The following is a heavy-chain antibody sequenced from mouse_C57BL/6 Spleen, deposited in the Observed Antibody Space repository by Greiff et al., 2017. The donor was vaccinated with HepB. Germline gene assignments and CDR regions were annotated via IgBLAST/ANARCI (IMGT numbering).Heavy chain of an antibody. CDR1: GFTFSDYY. V-gene: IGHV5-12*01. Sequence: EVKLVESGGGLVQPGGSLKLSCAASGFTFSDYYMYWVRQTPEKRLEWVAYISNGGGSTYYPDTVKGRFTISRDNAKNTLYLQMSRLKSEDTAMYYCARRLGRGYFDVWGTGTTVTVSS. CDR2: ISNGGGST. CDR3: ARRLGRGYFDV. D-gene: IGHD4-1*01. J-gene: IGHJ1*03.